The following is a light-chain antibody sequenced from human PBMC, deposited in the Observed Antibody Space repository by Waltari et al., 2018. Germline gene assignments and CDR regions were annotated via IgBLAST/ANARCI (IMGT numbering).Light chain of an antibody. J-gene: IGLJ2*01. CDR2: GST. Sequence: QSVLTQPPSVSGAPGPRVTISCTGSGSTIGARDAVHWYQPPPRAAPKLLIYGSTSRPLGVPDRFFGSTSGTSASLAITGLQAEDEADYYCQSYDTSLRVVFGGGTKLTVL. CDR3: QSYDTSLRVV. CDR1: GSTIGARDA. V-gene: IGLV1-40*01.